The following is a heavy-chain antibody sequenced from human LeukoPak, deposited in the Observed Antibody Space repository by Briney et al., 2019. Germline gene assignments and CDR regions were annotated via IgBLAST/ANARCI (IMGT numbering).Heavy chain of an antibody. CDR3: ARDATIFGVVTGDFDY. CDR2: IYHSGST. V-gene: IGHV4-38-2*02. Sequence: SETLSLTCAVYVGSFSGYYWGSIRQPPRKGLEWIGSIYHSGSTYYNPSLKSRVTISVDTSKNQFSLKLSSVTAADTAVYYCARDATIFGVVTGDFDYWGQGTLVTVSS. CDR1: VGSFSGYY. D-gene: IGHD3-3*01. J-gene: IGHJ4*02.